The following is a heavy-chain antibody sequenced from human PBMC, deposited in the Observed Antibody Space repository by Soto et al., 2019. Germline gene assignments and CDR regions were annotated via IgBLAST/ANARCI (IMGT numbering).Heavy chain of an antibody. V-gene: IGHV4-59*01. D-gene: IGHD1-7*01. Sequence: QVQLQESGPGLVKPSETLSLTCTVSGGSISSYYWSWIRQPPGKGLEWIGYIYYSGSTNYNPSLKSLVTISVDTSKNQFSLKLSSVTAADTAVYYCARDRTGTTRYNWFDPWGQGTLVTVSS. J-gene: IGHJ5*02. CDR1: GGSISSYY. CDR3: ARDRTGTTRYNWFDP. CDR2: IYYSGST.